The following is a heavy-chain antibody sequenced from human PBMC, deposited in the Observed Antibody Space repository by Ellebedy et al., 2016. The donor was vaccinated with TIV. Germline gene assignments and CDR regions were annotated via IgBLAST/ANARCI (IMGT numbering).Heavy chain of an antibody. J-gene: IGHJ4*02. Sequence: GGSLRLSXAASGFTFSSYSMNWVRQAPGKGLEWVSAISGSGGSTYYADSVKGRFTISRDNSKNTLYLQMNSLRAEDTAVYYCAKYSRTLGGYWGQGTLVTVSS. CDR1: GFTFSSYS. CDR3: AKYSRTLGGY. D-gene: IGHD6-13*01. V-gene: IGHV3-23*01. CDR2: ISGSGGST.